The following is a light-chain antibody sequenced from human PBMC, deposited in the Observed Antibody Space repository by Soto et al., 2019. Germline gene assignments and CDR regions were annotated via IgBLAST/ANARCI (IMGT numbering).Light chain of an antibody. CDR3: QQYNSYSLT. J-gene: IGKJ1*01. Sequence: DIQMTQSPSTLSASVGDRVTITCRASQSISSWLAWYQQKPGKAPKLLIYKASSLESGVPSRFSGSGYGTEFTLTISSLQPDDFSTYYCQQYNSYSLTFGQRTKLEIK. CDR1: QSISSW. CDR2: KAS. V-gene: IGKV1-5*03.